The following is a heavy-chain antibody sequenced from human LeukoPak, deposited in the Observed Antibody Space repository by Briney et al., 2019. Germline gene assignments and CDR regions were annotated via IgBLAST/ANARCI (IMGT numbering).Heavy chain of an antibody. CDR2: NNPNSGGT. D-gene: IGHD6-13*01. J-gene: IGHJ5*02. Sequence: GASVKVSCKASGYTFTGYYMHWVRQAPGQGLEWMGWNNPNSGGTNYAQKFQGRVTMTRDTSISTAYMELSRLRSDDTAVYYCARDPPGIAAAGRNWFDPWGQGTLVTVSS. V-gene: IGHV1-2*02. CDR1: GYTFTGYY. CDR3: ARDPPGIAAAGRNWFDP.